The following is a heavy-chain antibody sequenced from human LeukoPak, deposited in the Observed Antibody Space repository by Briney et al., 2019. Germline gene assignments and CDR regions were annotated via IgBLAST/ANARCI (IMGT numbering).Heavy chain of an antibody. CDR1: GFTVSSDY. J-gene: IGHJ4*02. CDR2: IYSGGST. Sequence: GGSLRLSCAASGFTVSSDYMSWVRQAPGKGLEWVSVIYSGGSTYYAGSVKGRFTISRDNSKNTLYLQMNSLRAEDTAVYYCARGGYTGPFDCWGQGTLVTVSS. D-gene: IGHD5-18*01. CDR3: ARGGYTGPFDC. V-gene: IGHV3-66*01.